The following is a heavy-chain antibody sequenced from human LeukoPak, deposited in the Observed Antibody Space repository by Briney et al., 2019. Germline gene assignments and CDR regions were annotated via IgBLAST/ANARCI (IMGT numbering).Heavy chain of an antibody. D-gene: IGHD1-14*01. J-gene: IGHJ4*02. CDR2: LYSGGNT. CDR3: ARGVEPLAANTLAY. V-gene: IGHV3-53*01. Sequence: PGGSLRLSCAASGFTVITNDMTWVRQAPGKGLEWASVLYSGGNTKYAASVQGRFTISRDNSKNTLYLEMNSLSPDDTAVYYCARGVEPLAANTLAYRGQGTLVTVSS. CDR1: GFTVITND.